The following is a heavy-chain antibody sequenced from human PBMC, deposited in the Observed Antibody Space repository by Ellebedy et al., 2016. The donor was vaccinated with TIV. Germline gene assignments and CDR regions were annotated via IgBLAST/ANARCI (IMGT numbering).Heavy chain of an antibody. CDR2: LNPSGGST. D-gene: IGHD3-22*01. J-gene: IGHJ4*02. CDR3: ARSFVAYSSGYYRDYFDY. V-gene: IGHV1-46*01. Sequence: ASVQVSCKASGYTFTSYYMHWVRQAPGQGLEWMGLLNPSGGSTSSAQKFQGRVTMTRDTSTSTVYMELSSLRSEDTAVYYCARSFVAYSSGYYRDYFDYWGQGTLVTVSS. CDR1: GYTFTSYY.